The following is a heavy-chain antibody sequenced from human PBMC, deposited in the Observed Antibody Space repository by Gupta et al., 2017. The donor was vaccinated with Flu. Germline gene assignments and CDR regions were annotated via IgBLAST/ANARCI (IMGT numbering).Heavy chain of an antibody. CDR3: ARAVGSSRENPLDY. CDR2: IYHSGST. Sequence: QVQVTEAGTGVVKSSGTLTITCDVCGGFIRRSKWTRWVRQPPGKGLEWIGEIYHSGSTNYNPSLKSRVTISVDKSKNQFSLKLSSVTAADTAVYYCARAVGSSRENPLDYWGQGTLVTVSS. CDR1: GGFIRRSKW. J-gene: IGHJ4*02. D-gene: IGHD6-6*01. V-gene: IGHV4-4*02.